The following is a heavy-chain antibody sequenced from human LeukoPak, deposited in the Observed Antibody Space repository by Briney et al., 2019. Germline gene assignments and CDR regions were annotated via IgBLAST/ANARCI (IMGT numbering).Heavy chain of an antibody. V-gene: IGHV3-23*01. D-gene: IGHD3-16*02. J-gene: IGHJ6*02. CDR2: IGAGGTFT. CDR3: ARDRSDYVWGSYRYRYYYGMDF. CDR1: VFTFTRFA. Sequence: GGSLRLSCTASVFTFTRFAMTWVREAPGKGLEWVSGIGAGGTFTYYGDYVKGRFTIFRDNSKNTLYLQMNSLRAEDTAVYYCARDRSDYVWGSYRYRYYYGMDFWGQGTTVTVSS.